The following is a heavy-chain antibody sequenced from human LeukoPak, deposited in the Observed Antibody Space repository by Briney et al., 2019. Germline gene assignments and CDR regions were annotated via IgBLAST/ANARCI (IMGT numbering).Heavy chain of an antibody. Sequence: GGSLRLSCAASGFTFSDYYMSWIRQAPGEGLEWVSYIRSSGSTIYYADSVKGRFTISRDNAKNSLYLQMNSLRAEDTAVYYCSRRGGIGSSSWYGVDYWGQGTLVTVSS. D-gene: IGHD6-13*01. J-gene: IGHJ4*02. V-gene: IGHV3-11*01. CDR3: SRRGGIGSSSWYGVDY. CDR1: GFTFSDYY. CDR2: IRSSGSTI.